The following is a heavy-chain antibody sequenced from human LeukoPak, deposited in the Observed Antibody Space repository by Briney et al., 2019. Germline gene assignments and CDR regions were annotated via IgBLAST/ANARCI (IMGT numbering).Heavy chain of an antibody. CDR1: GFTFGNSW. D-gene: IGHD5-24*01. V-gene: IGHV3-74*01. Sequence: GGSLRLCCAASGFTFGNSWVHWVRQAPGKGLVWVSLINADGSTATYADFVKGRFTISRDNARNTLSLQMNSLTIEDTAVYYCVVVVEPPDSDGFDVWGQGTMITVSS. J-gene: IGHJ3*01. CDR2: INADGSTA. CDR3: VVVVEPPDSDGFDV.